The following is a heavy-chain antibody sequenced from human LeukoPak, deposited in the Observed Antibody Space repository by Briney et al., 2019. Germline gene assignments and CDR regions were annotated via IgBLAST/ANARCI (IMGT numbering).Heavy chain of an antibody. J-gene: IGHJ4*02. D-gene: IGHD1-1*01. CDR3: ASTTDRGTLYYFDH. CDR1: GFTVNTNY. CDR2: IYSGGGT. Sequence: GGSLRLSCAASGFTVNTNYVSWVRQAPGKGLEWVSVIYSGGGTFYADSVKDRFTISRDNSKNTLYLQMSNLRVDDTAVYYCASTTDRGTLYYFDHWGQGTLVTVSS. V-gene: IGHV3-66*01.